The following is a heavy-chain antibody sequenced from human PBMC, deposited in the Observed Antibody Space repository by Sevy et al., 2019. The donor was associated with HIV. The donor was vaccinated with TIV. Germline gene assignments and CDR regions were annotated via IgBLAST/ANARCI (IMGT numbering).Heavy chain of an antibody. CDR2: IRSKTYGGTT. CDR1: GFTFGDYA. J-gene: IGHJ6*02. Sequence: GGSLRLSCTASGFTFGDYAMSWCRQAPGKGLEWVGFIRSKTYGGTTEYAASAKGRFTISRDDSKSIANLQMNSLKTEDTAVYYCTRVRGTISPYYYYGMDVWGQGTTVTVSS. D-gene: IGHD3-16*01. CDR3: TRVRGTISPYYYYGMDV. V-gene: IGHV3-49*03.